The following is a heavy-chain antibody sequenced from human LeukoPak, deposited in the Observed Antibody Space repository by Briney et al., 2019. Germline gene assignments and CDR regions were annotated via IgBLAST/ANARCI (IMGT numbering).Heavy chain of an antibody. Sequence: GGSLRLSCAASGFALSGYGMNWVRQAPGKGLEWVSYISGASSSIYYADSVRGRFTISRDNAKNSLYLQMNSLRDDDTAVYHCARGLSTCDYWGQGTLVTVSS. CDR2: ISGASSSI. CDR3: ARGLSTCDY. CDR1: GFALSGYG. J-gene: IGHJ4*02. V-gene: IGHV3-48*02. D-gene: IGHD3-10*01.